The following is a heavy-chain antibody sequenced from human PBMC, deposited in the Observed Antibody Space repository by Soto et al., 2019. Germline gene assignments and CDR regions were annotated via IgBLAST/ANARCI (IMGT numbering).Heavy chain of an antibody. V-gene: IGHV3-23*01. J-gene: IGHJ4*02. D-gene: IGHD3-22*01. CDR3: AKSYYYDSSGYYPPFDY. CDR2: ISGSGGST. Sequence: LRLSCAASGFTFSSYAMSWVRQAPGKGLEWVSAISGSGGSTYYADSVKGRFTISRDNSKNTLYLQMNSLRAEDTAVYYCAKSYYYDSSGYYPPFDYWGQGTLVTVSS. CDR1: GFTFSSYA.